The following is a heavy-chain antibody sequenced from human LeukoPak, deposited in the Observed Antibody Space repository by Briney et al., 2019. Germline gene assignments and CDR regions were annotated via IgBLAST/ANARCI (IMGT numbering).Heavy chain of an antibody. CDR1: GGSISSYY. D-gene: IGHD5-12*01. CDR3: ARQATMWYYFDY. V-gene: IGHV4-4*09. J-gene: IGHJ4*02. Sequence: SETLSLTCTVSGGSISSYYWSWIRQPPGKGLERIGYIYTSGSTNYNPSLKSRVTISVDTSKNQFSLKLSSVTAADTAVYYCARQATMWYYFDYWGQGTLVTVSS. CDR2: IYTSGST.